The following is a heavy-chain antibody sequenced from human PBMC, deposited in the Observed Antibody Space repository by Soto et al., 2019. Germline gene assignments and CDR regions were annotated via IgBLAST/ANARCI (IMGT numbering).Heavy chain of an antibody. CDR1: GDSISSSNSH. CDR3: VRYDRINMKPYSPEGFHI. D-gene: IGHD3-3*02. V-gene: IGHV4-39*01. J-gene: IGHJ3*02. Sequence: SETLSLTCTVSGDSISSSNSHWGWTRQPPGKGLEYIGSVYYGGAIFYSGNIYYNPSLKSRVTISVDTSKNQFSLRLSSVTAADTGVYYCVRYDRINMKPYSPEGFHIWGQGTMVTVSS. CDR2: VYYGGAIFYSGNI.